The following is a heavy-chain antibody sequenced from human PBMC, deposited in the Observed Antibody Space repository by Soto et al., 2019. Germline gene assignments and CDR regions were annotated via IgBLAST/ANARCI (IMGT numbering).Heavy chain of an antibody. D-gene: IGHD1-1*01. J-gene: IGHJ5*02. CDR3: ARDRSELERTPPALVDP. Sequence: QVQLVQSGAEVKKPGASVKVSCKASGNTFTSYYMHWVRQAPGQGLEWMGIINPSGGSTSYAQKFQGRVTMTRDTSTSTVYMELSSLRSEDTAVYYCARDRSELERTPPALVDPWGQGTLVTVSS. V-gene: IGHV1-46*01. CDR2: INPSGGST. CDR1: GNTFTSYY.